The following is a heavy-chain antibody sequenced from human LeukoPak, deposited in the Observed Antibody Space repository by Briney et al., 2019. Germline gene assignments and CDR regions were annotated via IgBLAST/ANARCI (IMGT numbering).Heavy chain of an antibody. V-gene: IGHV1-46*01. Sequence: ASVKVSCKASGYTFTSYYMHWVRQAPGQGLEWMGKINPSDGSTRYAQKFQGRVTMTRDMSTSTVYMELSSLRSEDTAVYYCAKGRSGVVSLTPFDYWGQGTLVTVSS. J-gene: IGHJ4*02. CDR2: INPSDGST. D-gene: IGHD4-23*01. CDR1: GYTFTSYY. CDR3: AKGRSGVVSLTPFDY.